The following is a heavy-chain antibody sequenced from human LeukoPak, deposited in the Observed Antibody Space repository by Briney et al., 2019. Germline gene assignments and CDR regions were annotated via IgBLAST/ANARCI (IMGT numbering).Heavy chain of an antibody. CDR3: ARVWTT. CDR1: GFTFSSYT. Sequence: PGGSLRLSCAASGFTFSSYTMNWVRQAPGKGLECVSSISSSTYIFYADSVKGRFTISRDNAKNSLYLQMNSLRAEDTAVYYCARVWTTSGQGTLVTVSS. J-gene: IGHJ5*02. CDR2: ISSSTYI. D-gene: IGHD3/OR15-3a*01. V-gene: IGHV3-21*01.